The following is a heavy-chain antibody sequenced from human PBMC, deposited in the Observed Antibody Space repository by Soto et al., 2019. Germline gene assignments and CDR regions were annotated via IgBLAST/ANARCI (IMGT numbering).Heavy chain of an antibody. CDR1: GYPFTNYG. CDR3: ARDPWGAVPATMDW. CDR2: VAAYGGGT. D-gene: IGHD2-2*01. J-gene: IGHJ4*02. Sequence: QVQLVQSGAEVKKPGASVKVSCRASGYPFTNYGLSWVRQAPGQGLEWMGRVAAYGGGTNYAPKFQGRVTMTTDTSTGTAYMELRSLKSDDTAIYYCARDPWGAVPATMDWWGQGTLVTVSS. V-gene: IGHV1-18*01.